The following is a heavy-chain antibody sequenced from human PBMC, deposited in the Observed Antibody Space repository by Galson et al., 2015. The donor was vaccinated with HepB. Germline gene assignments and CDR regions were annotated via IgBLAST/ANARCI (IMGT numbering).Heavy chain of an antibody. V-gene: IGHV3-48*02. Sequence: SLRLSCAASGFTFSPYTMNWVRQAPGKGLEWVSSISSSGRTIYYADSVKGRFTISRDNAKNSLYLQMNSLRDEDTALYYCARDCSGGGCYRVSGYYYGMDDWGQGTTVTVSS. J-gene: IGHJ6*02. CDR2: ISSSGRTI. D-gene: IGHD2-15*01. CDR1: GFTFSPYT. CDR3: ARDCSGGGCYRVSGYYYGMDD.